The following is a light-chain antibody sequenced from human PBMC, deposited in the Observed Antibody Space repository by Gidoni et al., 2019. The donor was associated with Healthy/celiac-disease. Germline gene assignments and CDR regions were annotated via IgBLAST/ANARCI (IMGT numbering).Light chain of an antibody. Sequence: EIVLTQSPGTLSLSPGERATLSCRASQSVSSSYLAWYQQKPVQAPRLLIYGASSSATGIPDRFSGSGSGTDFTLTISRLEPEDFAVYYCQQYGSSPAITFGQGTRLEIK. CDR3: QQYGSSPAIT. CDR1: QSVSSSY. J-gene: IGKJ5*01. V-gene: IGKV3-20*01. CDR2: GAS.